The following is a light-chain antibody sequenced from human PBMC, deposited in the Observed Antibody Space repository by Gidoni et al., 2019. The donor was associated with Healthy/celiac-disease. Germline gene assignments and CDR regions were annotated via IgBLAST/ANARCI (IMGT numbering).Light chain of an antibody. CDR3: QQSYSTPYT. V-gene: IGKV1-39*01. Sequence: DIQITQSPSSPSASVGDRVTITCRASQSIISYLNWYQQKPGKAPKLLIYAASSLQSGVPSRFSGSGSGTDFTLTISSLQPEDFATYYCQQSYSTPYTFGQGTKLEIK. CDR1: QSIISY. CDR2: AAS. J-gene: IGKJ2*01.